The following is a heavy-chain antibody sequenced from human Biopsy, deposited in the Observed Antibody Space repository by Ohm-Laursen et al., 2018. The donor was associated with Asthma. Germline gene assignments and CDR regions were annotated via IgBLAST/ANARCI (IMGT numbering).Heavy chain of an antibody. D-gene: IGHD2-15*01. V-gene: IGHV4-59*01. J-gene: IGHJ4*02. CDR1: GVSIRSYY. CDR3: AGFCSGGSCHDH. CDR2: IHYSGST. Sequence: TLSLTCTVSGVSIRSYYWTWIRQPPGKGLEWIGNIHYSGSTYSNPSLKSRVTISVDTSKKQISLRLSSVIAADTAVYYCAGFCSGGSCHDHWGQGTLVTVSS.